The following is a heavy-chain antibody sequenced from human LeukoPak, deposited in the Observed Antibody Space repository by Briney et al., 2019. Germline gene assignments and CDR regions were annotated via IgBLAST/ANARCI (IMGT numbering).Heavy chain of an antibody. Sequence: SETLSLTCTVSGGSISSSSYYWGWIRQPPGKGLEWIGSIYYSGSTYYNPSLKSRVTISVDTSKNQFSLKLSSVTAADTAVYYCARMYYYDSNIDYWGQGTLVTVSS. CDR2: IYYSGST. V-gene: IGHV4-39*01. CDR3: ARMYYYDSNIDY. J-gene: IGHJ4*02. CDR1: GGSISSSSYY. D-gene: IGHD3-22*01.